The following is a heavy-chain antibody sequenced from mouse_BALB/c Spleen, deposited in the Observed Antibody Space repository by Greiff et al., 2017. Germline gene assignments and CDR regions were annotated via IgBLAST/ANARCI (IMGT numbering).Heavy chain of an antibody. CDR1: GFTFSSYA. D-gene: IGHD2-1*01. CDR3: ARNRASRGNPVAY. V-gene: IGHV5-9-3*01. J-gene: IGHJ3*01. Sequence: EVKLVESGGGLVQPGGSLKLSCAASGFTFSSYAMSWVRQTPEKRLEWVATISSGGSYTYYPDSVKGRFTISRDNAKNTLYLQMSSLRSEDTAMYYCARNRASRGNPVAYGGQGTLVTVSA. CDR2: ISSGGSYT.